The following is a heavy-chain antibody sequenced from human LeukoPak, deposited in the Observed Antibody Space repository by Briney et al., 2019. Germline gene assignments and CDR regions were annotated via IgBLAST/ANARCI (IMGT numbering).Heavy chain of an antibody. Sequence: ASVKVSCKASGYTFTGYYIHWVRQAPGQGLEWMGWINPNSGGTNYAQKFQGRVTMTRDTSISTAYMELSRLRSDDTAVYYCARDDLRFLECSSWGQGTLVTVSS. J-gene: IGHJ5*02. D-gene: IGHD3-3*01. CDR2: INPNSGGT. V-gene: IGHV1-2*02. CDR3: ARDDLRFLECSS. CDR1: GYTFTGYY.